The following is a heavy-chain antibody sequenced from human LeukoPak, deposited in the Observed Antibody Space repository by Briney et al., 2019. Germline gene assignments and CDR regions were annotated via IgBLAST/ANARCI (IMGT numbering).Heavy chain of an antibody. CDR2: ISTSSGYI. CDR3: ARGTDVIPATHTPIDY. J-gene: IGHJ4*02. Sequence: GGSLRLSCAASGFTFSSYSMNWVRQAPGKGLVWVASISTSSGYIYYSDSVKRRFTISRDNAKNSLYLQMHSLRAEDTAVYYCARGTDVIPATHTPIDYWGQGTLVTVSS. CDR1: GFTFSSYS. D-gene: IGHD2-2*01. V-gene: IGHV3-21*01.